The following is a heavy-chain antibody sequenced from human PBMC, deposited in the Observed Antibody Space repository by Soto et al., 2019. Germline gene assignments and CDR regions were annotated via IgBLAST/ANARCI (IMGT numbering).Heavy chain of an antibody. CDR3: ARPGYSYGPNPLLY. V-gene: IGHV1-18*01. CDR1: GYTFTSYG. CDR2: ISANNGNT. Sequence: ASVKVSCKASGYTFTSYGISWVRQAPGQGLEWMGGISANNGNTNYAQKFQGRVTITADESTSTAYMKLSSVTAADTAVYYCARPGYSYGPNPLLYWGQETLFTVSS. D-gene: IGHD5-18*01. J-gene: IGHJ4*02.